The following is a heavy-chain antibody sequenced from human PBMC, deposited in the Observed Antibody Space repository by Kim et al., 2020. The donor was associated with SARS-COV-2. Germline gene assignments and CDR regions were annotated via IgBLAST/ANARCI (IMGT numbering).Heavy chain of an antibody. J-gene: IGHJ4*02. CDR3: AKDGGGWYKSGWYYFDK. V-gene: IGHV3-23*01. D-gene: IGHD6-19*01. CDR1: GFTFDNYA. Sequence: GGSLRLSCGASGFTFDNYAMNWVRQAPVKGLEWVSSLSGSGSNTYYADSVKVRFTISRDNSKNTVYLQMNSLRAEDTAIYYCAKDGGGWYKSGWYYFDKWGQGNLVTVCS. CDR2: LSGSGSNT.